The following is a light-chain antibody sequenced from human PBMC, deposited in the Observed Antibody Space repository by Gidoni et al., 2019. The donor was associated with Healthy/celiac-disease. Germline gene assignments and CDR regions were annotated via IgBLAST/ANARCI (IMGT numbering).Light chain of an antibody. CDR3: QQYDNIPLT. Sequence: DIAMTQSTSSLSASVGDRVTITCQASQDISNYLNWYQQKPGQAPKLLIYDASNLETGVPSRFSGSGSGTDFTFTISSLQPEDIATYYCQQYDNIPLTFXGXTKVEIK. CDR2: DAS. V-gene: IGKV1-33*01. CDR1: QDISNY. J-gene: IGKJ4*01.